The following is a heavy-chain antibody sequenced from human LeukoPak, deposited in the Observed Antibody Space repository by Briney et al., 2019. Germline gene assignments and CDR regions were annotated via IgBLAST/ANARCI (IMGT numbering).Heavy chain of an antibody. D-gene: IGHD3-22*01. CDR1: GFTFSIFE. Sequence: GGSLRLSCAASGFTFSIFEMDWVRQAPGKGLEWISYISRGGTTTHYADSVRGRFTISRDDATNSLYLQMNSLRAEDTAVYYCAKEVTPESSGFDAFDIWGQGTMVT. J-gene: IGHJ3*02. CDR3: AKEVTPESSGFDAFDI. CDR2: ISRGGTTT. V-gene: IGHV3-48*03.